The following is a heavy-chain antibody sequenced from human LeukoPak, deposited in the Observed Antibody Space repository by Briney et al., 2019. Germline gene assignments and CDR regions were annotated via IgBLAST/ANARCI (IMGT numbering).Heavy chain of an antibody. Sequence: GGSLRLSCAASGFTFSSYAMSWVRQAPGKGLEWVANIKQDGSEKYYVDSVKGRFTISRDNAKNSLYLQMNSLRAEDTAVYYCARELSSGYGMVVWGQGTTVTVSS. D-gene: IGHD6-19*01. CDR1: GFTFSSYA. CDR3: ARELSSGYGMVV. J-gene: IGHJ6*02. CDR2: IKQDGSEK. V-gene: IGHV3-7*01.